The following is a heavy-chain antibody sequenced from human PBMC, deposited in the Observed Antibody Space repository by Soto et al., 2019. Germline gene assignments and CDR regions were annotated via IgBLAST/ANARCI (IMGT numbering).Heavy chain of an antibody. CDR2: IYYSGST. J-gene: IGHJ3*02. V-gene: IGHV4-39*01. CDR1: GGSISSSNYF. CDR3: ASPTLGAFDI. D-gene: IGHD3-16*01. Sequence: ETLSLTCTVSGGSISSSNYFWGWIRQPPGKGLEWIGSIYYSGSTSYNSSLKSRVTISVDTSKNQFSLRLSSVTAADTAVYYCASPTLGAFDIWGQGTMVTVSS.